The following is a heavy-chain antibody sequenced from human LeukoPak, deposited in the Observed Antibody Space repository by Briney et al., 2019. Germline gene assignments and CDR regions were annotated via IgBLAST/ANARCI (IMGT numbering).Heavy chain of an antibody. D-gene: IGHD3-9*01. V-gene: IGHV1-18*01. CDR2: ISAYNGNT. Sequence: ASVKVSCKASGYTFTSYGISWVRQAPGQGLEWMGWISAYNGNTNYAQKLQGRVTMTTDTSTSTAYMEVSSLRSEDTAVYYCARGRYYSILTTYTPPNYWGQGTLVTVSS. CDR1: GYTFTSYG. CDR3: ARGRYYSILTTYTPPNY. J-gene: IGHJ4*02.